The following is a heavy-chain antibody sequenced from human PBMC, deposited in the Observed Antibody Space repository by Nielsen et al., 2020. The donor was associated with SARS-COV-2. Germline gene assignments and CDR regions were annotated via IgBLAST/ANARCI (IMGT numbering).Heavy chain of an antibody. CDR2: ISGFNGNT. CDR1: GYTFSNFG. V-gene: IGHV1-18*01. CDR3: ARWRTYGNGWDF. D-gene: IGHD6-19*01. J-gene: IGHJ4*02. Sequence: SVQVSCKASGYTFSNFGLSWVRQAPGRGLEWIGWISGFNGNTNYLQKIKGRVTMTTHSSTGTVYMELRSLRADDTAIYYCARWRTYGNGWDFWGQGTLVTVSS.